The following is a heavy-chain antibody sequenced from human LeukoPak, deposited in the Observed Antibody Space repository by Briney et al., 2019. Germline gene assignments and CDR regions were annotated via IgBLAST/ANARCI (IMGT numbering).Heavy chain of an antibody. D-gene: IGHD2-2*01. Sequence: TGGSLRLSCAASGFTFSSYGMHWVRQAPGKGLEWVAVIWYDGSNKYYADSVKGRFTISRDNSKNTQYLQMNSLRAEDTAVYYCAKPRTAAIKSYFDYWGQGTLVTVSS. CDR3: AKPRTAAIKSYFDY. J-gene: IGHJ4*02. CDR2: IWYDGSNK. CDR1: GFTFSSYG. V-gene: IGHV3-33*06.